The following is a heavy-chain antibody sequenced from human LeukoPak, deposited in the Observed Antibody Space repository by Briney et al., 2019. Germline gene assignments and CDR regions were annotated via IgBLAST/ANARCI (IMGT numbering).Heavy chain of an antibody. V-gene: IGHV3-74*01. CDR2: INSDGSST. Sequence: QPGGSLRLSCAASGFTFSSYWMHWVRQAPGKGLVWVSRINSDGSSTSYADSVKGRFTISRDNAKNTLYLQMNSLRAEDKAVYYCASGYYDISGYYVDYYFDYWGQGTLVTVSS. CDR1: GFTFSSYW. J-gene: IGHJ4*02. CDR3: ASGYYDISGYYVDYYFDY. D-gene: IGHD3-22*01.